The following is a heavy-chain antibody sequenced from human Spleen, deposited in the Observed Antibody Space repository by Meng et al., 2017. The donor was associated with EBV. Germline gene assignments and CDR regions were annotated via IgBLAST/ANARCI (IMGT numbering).Heavy chain of an antibody. Sequence: QVPFPEAGPGLVKSSETLSLTCTVSGASVSSNTYYWSWIRQPPGKRLEWIGNIYYSGDTKYNPSLESRVTISLHTSKNQFSLRLTSVTAADTAVYYCVREVRSGSYFNDYWGQGTLVTVSS. CDR3: VREVRSGSYFNDY. V-gene: IGHV4-61*01. D-gene: IGHD1-26*01. CDR2: IYYSGDT. J-gene: IGHJ4*02. CDR1: GASVSSNTYY.